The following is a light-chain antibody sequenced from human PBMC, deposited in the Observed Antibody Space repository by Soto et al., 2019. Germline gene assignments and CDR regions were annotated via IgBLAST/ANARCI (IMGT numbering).Light chain of an antibody. Sequence: EIVLTKSPSSLSASPGERATLSCRASQTVSGKLAWYQQKHGQAPRLLIYGASTRTNGIPATFSGRGSGTEFTLNISRLQSEDFAAYYCQQYNIWPRTFGQGTKVEIK. V-gene: IGKV3-15*01. J-gene: IGKJ1*01. CDR1: QTVSGK. CDR3: QQYNIWPRT. CDR2: GAS.